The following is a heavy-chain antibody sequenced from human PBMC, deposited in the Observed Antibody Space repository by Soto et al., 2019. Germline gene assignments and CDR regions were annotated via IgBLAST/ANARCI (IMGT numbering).Heavy chain of an antibody. CDR2: ISGSGGST. CDR3: AKGHRYYYYMDV. Sequence: EVQLLESGGGLVQPGGSLRLSCAASGFTFSSYAMSWVRQAPGKGLEWVSAISGSGGSTYFADSVKGRFTISRDNSKNTLYLQMNSLRAEDTAVYYCAKGHRYYYYMDVWGKGTTVTVSS. CDR1: GFTFSSYA. V-gene: IGHV3-23*01. J-gene: IGHJ6*03.